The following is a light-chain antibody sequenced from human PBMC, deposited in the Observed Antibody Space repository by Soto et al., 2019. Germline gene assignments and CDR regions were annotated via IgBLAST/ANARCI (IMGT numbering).Light chain of an antibody. J-gene: IGKJ1*01. CDR1: QSISSW. CDR2: DAS. CDR3: QQYNIYST. V-gene: IGKV1-5*01. Sequence: DIQMTQSPSTLSASVGDRVTITCRASQSISSWLAWYQQKPGKAPKLLIYDASILKGGFPSRFSGSGSGTDFPLTFSSLQPDDFATYYCQQYNIYSTFGKGTKV.